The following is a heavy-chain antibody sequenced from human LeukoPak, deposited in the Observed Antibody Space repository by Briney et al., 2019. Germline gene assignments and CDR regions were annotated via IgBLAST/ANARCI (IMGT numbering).Heavy chain of an antibody. V-gene: IGHV3-66*01. J-gene: IGHJ4*02. D-gene: IGHD3-9*01. Sequence: PGGSLRLSCAGSGFSISNYGMSWVRQAPGKWMEWVSVIYRDGSSYYAESVKGRFTISRDNSKNTLYIQMNSLRAEDTAVYYCARSFYDILIGYYQYFDYWGQGTLVTVSS. CDR3: ARSFYDILIGYYQYFDY. CDR1: GFSISNYG. CDR2: IYRDGSS.